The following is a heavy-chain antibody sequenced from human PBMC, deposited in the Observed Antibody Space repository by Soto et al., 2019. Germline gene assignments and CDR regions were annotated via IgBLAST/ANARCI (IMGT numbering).Heavy chain of an antibody. D-gene: IGHD2-21*02. V-gene: IGHV4-31*03. CDR1: CVSISSGTSY. Sequence: QVQMQESGPVLGKPSQTLSLTCNVSCVSISSGTSYWTLIRQHPGEGLEWIGHIYFTVDTYSKPYLKSRLTMSVDKSKNQFSLKLTSVTAADTATSYCASIPRRGYSYGIDYWGQGTLVNVSS. CDR3: ASIPRRGYSYGIDY. CDR2: IYFTVDT. J-gene: IGHJ4*02.